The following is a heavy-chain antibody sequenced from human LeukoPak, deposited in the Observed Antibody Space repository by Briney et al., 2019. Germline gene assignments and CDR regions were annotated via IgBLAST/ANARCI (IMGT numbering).Heavy chain of an antibody. V-gene: IGHV4-39*02. CDR2: IYYSGST. Sequence: SETLSLTCTVSGGSISSSSYYWGWIRQPPGKGLEWIGSIYYSGSTYYNPSLKSRVTISVDTSKNQFSLKLSSVTAADTAVYYCARDKAQYYGSYGMDVWGQGTTVTVSS. J-gene: IGHJ6*02. D-gene: IGHD3-10*01. CDR1: GGSISSSSYY. CDR3: ARDKAQYYGSYGMDV.